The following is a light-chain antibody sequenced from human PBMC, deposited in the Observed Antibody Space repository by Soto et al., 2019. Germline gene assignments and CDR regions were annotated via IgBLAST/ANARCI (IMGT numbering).Light chain of an antibody. CDR2: DVS. CDR3: GSYAGSYPFYG. V-gene: IGLV2-11*01. Sequence: QSALTQPRSVSGSPGQSVTISCTGTSSDVGGYNYVSWYQQHPGKAPKLMIYDVSKRPSGVPDRFSGSKSGNTASLTISGLQAEDEAEYYCGSYAGSYPFYGFGTGTKLTVL. CDR1: SSDVGGYNY. J-gene: IGLJ1*01.